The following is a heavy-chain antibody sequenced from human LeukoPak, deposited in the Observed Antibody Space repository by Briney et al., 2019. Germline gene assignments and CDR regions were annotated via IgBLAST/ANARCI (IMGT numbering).Heavy chain of an antibody. Sequence: ASVKVSCKASGYTFTSYYMHWVRQAPGQGLGWMGIINPSGGSTSYAQKFQGRVTMTRDMSTSTVYMELSSLRSEDTAVYYCARERDYDSSGYYAVDYWGQGTLVTVSS. CDR2: INPSGGST. D-gene: IGHD3-22*01. CDR3: ARERDYDSSGYYAVDY. J-gene: IGHJ4*02. CDR1: GYTFTSYY. V-gene: IGHV1-46*01.